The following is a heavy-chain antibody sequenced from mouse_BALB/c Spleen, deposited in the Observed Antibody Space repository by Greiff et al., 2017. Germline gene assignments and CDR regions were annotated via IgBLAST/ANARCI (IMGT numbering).Heavy chain of an antibody. J-gene: IGHJ1*01. CDR3: AREESNYWYFDV. D-gene: IGHD2-5*01. CDR2: ISSGSSTI. CDR1: GFTFSSFG. Sequence: EVKLMESGGGLVQPGGSRKLSCAASGFTFSSFGMHWVRQAPEKGLEWVAYISSGSSTIYYADTVKGRFTISRENPKNTLFLQMTRLRSEDTALYYIAREESNYWYFDVWGAGTTVTVSS. V-gene: IGHV5-17*02.